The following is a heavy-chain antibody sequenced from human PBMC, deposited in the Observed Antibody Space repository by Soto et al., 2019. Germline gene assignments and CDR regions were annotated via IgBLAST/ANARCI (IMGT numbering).Heavy chain of an antibody. D-gene: IGHD2-15*01. CDR1: GGSISSYY. J-gene: IGHJ5*02. V-gene: IGHV4-59*01. Sequence: SETLSLTCTVSGGSISSYYWSWIRQPPGKGLEWIGYIYYSGSTNYNPSLKSRVTISVDTSKNQFSLKLSSVTAADTAVYYCARELGYCSGGRCYSGWFDPWGQGTLVTVSS. CDR2: IYYSGST. CDR3: ARELGYCSGGRCYSGWFDP.